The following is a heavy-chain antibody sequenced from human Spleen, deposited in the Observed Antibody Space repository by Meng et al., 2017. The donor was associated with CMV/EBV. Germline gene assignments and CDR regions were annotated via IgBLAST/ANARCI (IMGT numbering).Heavy chain of an antibody. CDR1: GGSFSGYY. CDR2: INHSGST. J-gene: IGHJ4*02. D-gene: IGHD3-3*01. Sequence: SETLSLTCAVYGGSFSGYYWSWIRQPPGKGLEWIGEINHSGSTNYNPSLKSRVTISVDTSKNQFSLKLSSVTAADTAVYFCARGERFSPVYGLDVWGQGTLVTVSS. V-gene: IGHV4-34*01. CDR3: ARGERFSPVYGLDV.